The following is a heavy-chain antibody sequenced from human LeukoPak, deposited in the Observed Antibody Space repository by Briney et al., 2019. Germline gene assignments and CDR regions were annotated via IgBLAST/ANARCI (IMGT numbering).Heavy chain of an antibody. V-gene: IGHV1-8*01. CDR1: GYTFTSYD. CDR2: MNPNSGNT. D-gene: IGHD3-10*01. CDR3: ARALGKVRGVIHNWFDP. J-gene: IGHJ5*02. Sequence: ASVKVSCKASGYTFTSYDINWVRQATGRGLEWMGWMNPNSGNTGYAQKFQGRVTMTRNTSISTAYMELSSLRSEDTAVYYCARALGKVRGVIHNWFDPWGQGTLVTVSS.